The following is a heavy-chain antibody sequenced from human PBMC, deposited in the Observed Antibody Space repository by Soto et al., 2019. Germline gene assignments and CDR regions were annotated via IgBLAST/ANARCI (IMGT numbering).Heavy chain of an antibody. CDR1: GGSISSYY. J-gene: IGHJ4*02. Sequence: QVQLQESGPGLVKPSETLSLTCTVSGGSISSYYWSWIRQPPGKGLEWIGYIYYSGSTNYNPSLXRXVXIXLDTSTNQFSLKLSSVTAADTAVYYCARRYGYSFAYWGQGTLVTVSS. CDR3: ARRYGYSFAY. V-gene: IGHV4-59*08. D-gene: IGHD1-1*01. CDR2: IYYSGST.